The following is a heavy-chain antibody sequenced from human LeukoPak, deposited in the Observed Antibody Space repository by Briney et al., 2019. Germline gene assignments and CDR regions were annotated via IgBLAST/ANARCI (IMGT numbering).Heavy chain of an antibody. CDR1: GFTFSSYA. V-gene: IGHV3-23*01. CDR3: AKDAVYYYGSGSYYFDY. CDR2: ISGSGGST. J-gene: IGHJ4*02. D-gene: IGHD3-10*01. Sequence: GGSLRLSCAASGFTFSSYAMSWVRQAPGKGLEWVSAISGSGGSTYYADSVKGRSTISRDNSKNTLYLQMNSLRAEDTAVYYCAKDAVYYYGSGSYYFDYWGQGTLVTVSS.